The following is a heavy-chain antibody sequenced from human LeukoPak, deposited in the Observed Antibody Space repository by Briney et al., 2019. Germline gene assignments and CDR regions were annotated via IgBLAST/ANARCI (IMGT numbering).Heavy chain of an antibody. Sequence: SETLSLTCAVYGGSFSGYYWSWIRQPPGKRLGWIGEINHSGSTNYNPSLKSRVTISVDTSKNQFSLKLSSVTAADTAVYYCARALGGSYRFDYWGQGTLVTVSS. V-gene: IGHV4-34*01. CDR1: GGSFSGYY. CDR2: INHSGST. J-gene: IGHJ4*02. CDR3: ARALGGSYRFDY. D-gene: IGHD1-26*01.